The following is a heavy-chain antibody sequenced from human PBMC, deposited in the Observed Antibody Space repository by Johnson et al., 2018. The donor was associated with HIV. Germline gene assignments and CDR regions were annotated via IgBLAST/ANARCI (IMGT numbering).Heavy chain of an antibody. CDR1: GITVNTNY. D-gene: IGHD3-10*01. Sequence: MLLVESGGGLVQPGGSMRLSCAASGITVNTNYMSWVRRAPGKGLEWVSVIYSGGSTYYADSVKGRFTISRDNSKNTLFLQMNSLRAEDTAVYYCAKDLSSELLWFIRDAFDVWGQGTMVTVSS. J-gene: IGHJ3*01. V-gene: IGHV3-66*02. CDR3: AKDLSSELLWFIRDAFDV. CDR2: IYSGGST.